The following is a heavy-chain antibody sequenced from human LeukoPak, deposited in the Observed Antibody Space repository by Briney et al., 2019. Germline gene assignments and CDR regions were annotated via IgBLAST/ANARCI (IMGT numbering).Heavy chain of an antibody. CDR2: ISSSSSYI. Sequence: GALRLSCAASGFTFSSYSMNWVRQAPGKGLEWVSSISSSSSYIYYADSVKGRFTISRDNAKNSLYLQMNSQRAEDTAVYYCARDSLGGFDPWGQGTLVTVSS. CDR3: ARDSLGGFDP. D-gene: IGHD3-10*01. CDR1: GFTFSSYS. V-gene: IGHV3-21*01. J-gene: IGHJ5*02.